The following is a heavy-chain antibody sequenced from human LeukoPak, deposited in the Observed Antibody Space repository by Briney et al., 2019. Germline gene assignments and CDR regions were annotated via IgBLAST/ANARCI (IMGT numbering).Heavy chain of an antibody. Sequence: GGSLRLSCAASGFTFDDYTMHWVRQAPGKGLEWVSLISWDGGSTYYADSVKGRFTISRDNSKNSLYLQMNSLRTEDTALYYCARGQLVRHLAYYFDYWGQGTLVTVSS. CDR3: ARGQLVRHLAYYFDY. CDR2: ISWDGGST. CDR1: GFTFDDYT. V-gene: IGHV3-43*01. J-gene: IGHJ4*02. D-gene: IGHD6-13*01.